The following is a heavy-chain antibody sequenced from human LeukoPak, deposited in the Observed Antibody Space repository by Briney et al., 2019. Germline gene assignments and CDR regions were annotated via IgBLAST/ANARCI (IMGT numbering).Heavy chain of an antibody. CDR3: ARSYDTNSDY. J-gene: IGHJ4*02. D-gene: IGHD3-3*01. CDR2: IYFSGST. CDR1: GGSIRSYY. Sequence: SETLSLTCTVSGGSIRSYYWSWIRQPPGKGLEWIGYIYFSGSTSYNPSLKSRVTISVDRSKNQFSLKLSSVAAADTAVYYCARSYDTNSDYWGQGTLVTVSS. V-gene: IGHV4-59*01.